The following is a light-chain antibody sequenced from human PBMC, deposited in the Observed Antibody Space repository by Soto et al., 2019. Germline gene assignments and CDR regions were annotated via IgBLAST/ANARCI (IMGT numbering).Light chain of an antibody. CDR1: QDIDNS. CDR3: QQYENLPLT. CDR2: DAS. J-gene: IGKJ4*01. V-gene: IGKV1-33*01. Sequence: DLQMTQSPSSLSASVGDRVTITCQASQDIDNSLNWYQQKPGKAPKLLIYDASNLETGVPSRFAGSGSGTHFTFAISSLQPEDVATYYCQQYENLPLTFGGGTKVEIK.